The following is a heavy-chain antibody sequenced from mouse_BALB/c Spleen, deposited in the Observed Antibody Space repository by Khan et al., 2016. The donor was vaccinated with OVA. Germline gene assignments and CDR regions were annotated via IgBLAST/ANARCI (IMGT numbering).Heavy chain of an antibody. CDR2: INPHIGET. Sequence: EVKLEVSGPELVRPGASVKISCKASGYSFTGYFMNWVMQSHGKSLEWIGRINPHIGETFYNQRFKDKATLTVDESSSTAHMELRSLASEDSAVYYCTRIYRSYFDYWGQGTTLTVSS. V-gene: IGHV1-20*02. CDR1: GYSFTGYF. J-gene: IGHJ2*01. D-gene: IGHD1-1*01. CDR3: TRIYRSYFDY.